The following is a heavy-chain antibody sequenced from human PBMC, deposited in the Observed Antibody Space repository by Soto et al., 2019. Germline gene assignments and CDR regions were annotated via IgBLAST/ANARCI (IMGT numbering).Heavy chain of an antibody. D-gene: IGHD3-16*01. Sequence: ASETLSLTCTVSGGSISSYYWSWIRQPPGKGLEWIGYIYYSGSTNYNPSLKSRVTISVDTSKNQFSLKLSSVTAADTAVYYCARAWQGAYYFDYWGQGTLVTVSS. CDR3: ARAWQGAYYFDY. CDR2: IYYSGST. J-gene: IGHJ4*02. CDR1: GGSISSYY. V-gene: IGHV4-59*01.